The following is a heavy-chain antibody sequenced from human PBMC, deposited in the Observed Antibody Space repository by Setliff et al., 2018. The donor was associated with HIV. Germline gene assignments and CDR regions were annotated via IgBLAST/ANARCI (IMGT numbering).Heavy chain of an antibody. CDR1: GGTFENYA. V-gene: IGHV1-69*06. Sequence: SVKVSCKASGGTFENYAISWVRQAPGQGLEWMGKIIPIFDTTIYAEKFQGRITISADKSTATAYLELNSLRSEDSAIYYCARLIPSAYFGPRQDAFDVWGLGTMVTVSS. D-gene: IGHD2-21*01. CDR2: IIPIFDTT. CDR3: ARLIPSAYFGPRQDAFDV. J-gene: IGHJ3*01.